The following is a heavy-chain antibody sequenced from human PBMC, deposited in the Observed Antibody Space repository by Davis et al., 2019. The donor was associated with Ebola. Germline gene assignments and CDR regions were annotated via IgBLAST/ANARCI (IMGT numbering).Heavy chain of an antibody. Sequence: AASAKVSCKASGYTFTSHWIHWVRQAPGQGLEWMGIINPNGGRTIYAQKFQGRATITRDTSTSTLYMELNSLRSDDTAVYYCARDHSLVQNGLGGWWFDPWGQGTLVTVSS. CDR3: ARDHSLVQNGLGGWWFDP. J-gene: IGHJ5*02. D-gene: IGHD3-16*01. V-gene: IGHV1-46*01. CDR2: INPNGGRT. CDR1: GYTFTSHW.